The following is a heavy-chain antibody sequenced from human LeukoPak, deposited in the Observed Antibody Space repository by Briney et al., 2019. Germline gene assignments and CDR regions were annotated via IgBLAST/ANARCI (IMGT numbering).Heavy chain of an antibody. CDR2: IYYSGST. J-gene: IGHJ5*02. Sequence: SETLSLTCTVSGGSISSYYWSWIRQPPGKGLEWIGYIYYSGSTYYNPSLKSRVTMSVDTSKNQFSLKLSSVTAADTAVYYCARGLMKGWFDPWGQGTLVTVSS. CDR1: GGSISSYY. V-gene: IGHV4-59*12. D-gene: IGHD3-16*01. CDR3: ARGLMKGWFDP.